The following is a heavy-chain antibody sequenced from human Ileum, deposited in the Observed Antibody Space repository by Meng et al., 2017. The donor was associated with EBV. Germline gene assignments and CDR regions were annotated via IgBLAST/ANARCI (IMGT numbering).Heavy chain of an antibody. Sequence: QVPLQEWGPGLVTPSGTLSLTCAVSGGSISVSIWWSWARQPPEKGLEWIGEMSDSGITHYNPSLKSRVTISADKSNNQFSLKLTSVTSADTAVYFCAKNGEKYFEYWGQGTLVTVSS. CDR2: MSDSGIT. V-gene: IGHV4-4*02. CDR1: GGSISVSIW. J-gene: IGHJ4*02. CDR3: AKNGEKYFEY.